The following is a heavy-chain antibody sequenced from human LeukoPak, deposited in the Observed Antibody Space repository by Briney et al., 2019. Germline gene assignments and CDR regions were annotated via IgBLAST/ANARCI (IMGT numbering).Heavy chain of an antibody. D-gene: IGHD2-21*02. CDR2: INAGNGNT. V-gene: IGHV1-3*01. CDR1: GYTFTSYA. CDR3: ARTGTDAYCGGDCYS. J-gene: IGHJ5*02. Sequence: ASVKVSCKASGYTFTSYAMHWVRQAPGQRLEWMGWINAGNGNTKYSQKFQGRVTITRDTSTSTAYTELSSLRSEDTAVYYCARTGTDAYCGGDCYSWGQGTLVTVSS.